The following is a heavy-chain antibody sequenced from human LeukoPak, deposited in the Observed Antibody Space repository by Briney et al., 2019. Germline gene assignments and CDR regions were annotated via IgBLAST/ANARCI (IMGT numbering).Heavy chain of an antibody. J-gene: IGHJ6*02. D-gene: IGHD1-1*01. CDR2: IDPNSGGT. V-gene: IGHV1-2*02. Sequence: GASVKVSCKASGYIFTDYYVHWIRQAPGQGLEWMGWIDPNSGGTHHAPNFQGRATMTRDTSSSTVYMDLSRLRSADTAIYYCARCRTPFYYYGMHVWGLGTSVTVSS. CDR1: GYIFTDYY. CDR3: ARCRTPFYYYGMHV.